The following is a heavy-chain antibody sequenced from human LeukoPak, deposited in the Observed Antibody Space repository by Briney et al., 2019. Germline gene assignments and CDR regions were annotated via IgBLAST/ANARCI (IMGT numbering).Heavy chain of an antibody. CDR1: GYTFTSFD. Sequence: GASVMVSCKASGYTFTSFDINWVRQATGQGLEWVGWMNPNSGNTGYAQKFQGRVTITRDTSLSTAYMELSSLRSEDTAVYYCARAQRRSYDLWDDQDYYYMDVWGKGTTVTVSS. V-gene: IGHV1-8*03. D-gene: IGHD3-3*01. CDR3: ARAQRRSYDLWDDQDYYYMDV. CDR2: MNPNSGNT. J-gene: IGHJ6*03.